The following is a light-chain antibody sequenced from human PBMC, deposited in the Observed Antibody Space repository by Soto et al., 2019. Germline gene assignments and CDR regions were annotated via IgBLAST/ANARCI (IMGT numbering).Light chain of an antibody. J-gene: IGKJ2*01. CDR1: QSISSY. CDR3: QQSYSTPPYT. V-gene: IGKV1-39*01. Sequence: DIEMTRSPSSPSASVGDRVTITCRARQSISSYLNWYQQKPGKAPKLLIYAASSLQSGVPSRFSGSGSGTDFTLTISSLQPEDFATYYCQQSYSTPPYTVGQGTNVDIK. CDR2: AAS.